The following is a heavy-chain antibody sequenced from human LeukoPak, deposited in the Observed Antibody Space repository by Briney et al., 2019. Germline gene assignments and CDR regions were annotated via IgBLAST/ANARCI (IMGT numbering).Heavy chain of an antibody. CDR3: AKSFSGSYGSTDY. CDR2: ISGSGVST. D-gene: IGHD1-26*01. Sequence: GGSLRLSCAASGFTFSSYAMNWVRQDPGKGLELVSAISGSGVSTYYADSVKGRFTISRDNSKNTLYLQMNSLRAEDTALYYCAKSFSGSYGSTDYWGQGTLVTVSS. V-gene: IGHV3-23*01. J-gene: IGHJ4*02. CDR1: GFTFSSYA.